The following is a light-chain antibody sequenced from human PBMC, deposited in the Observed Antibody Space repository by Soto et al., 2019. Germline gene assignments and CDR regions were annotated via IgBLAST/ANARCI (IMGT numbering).Light chain of an antibody. V-gene: IGKV3-20*01. CDR1: QSVSSGY. CDR2: GAS. Sequence: EVVFTQSPGTLYLSPGESATLSCRASQSVSSGYLAWYQQRPGQAPRLLIYGASTRATGIPDRFSGSGSGTDLTITISRLEPEDFEVYYCQQYGTSPWTFGQGTKVDIK. CDR3: QQYGTSPWT. J-gene: IGKJ1*01.